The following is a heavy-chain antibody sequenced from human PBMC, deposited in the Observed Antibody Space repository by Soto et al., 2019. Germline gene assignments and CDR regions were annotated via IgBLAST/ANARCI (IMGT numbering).Heavy chain of an antibody. CDR1: GGSFSGYY. CDR2: INHSGST. V-gene: IGHV4-34*01. D-gene: IGHD3-10*01. Sequence: SETLSLTCAVYGGSFSGYYWSWIRQPPGKGLEWIGEINHSGSTNYNPSLKSRVTISVDTSKNQFSLKLSSVTAADTAVYYCARGYYYGSGSQPYYYYGMDVWGQGTTVT. CDR3: ARGYYYGSGSQPYYYYGMDV. J-gene: IGHJ6*01.